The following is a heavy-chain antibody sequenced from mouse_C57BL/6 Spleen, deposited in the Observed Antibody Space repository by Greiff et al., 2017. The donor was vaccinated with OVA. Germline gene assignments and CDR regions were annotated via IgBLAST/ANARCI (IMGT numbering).Heavy chain of an antibody. D-gene: IGHD1-2*01. V-gene: IGHV5-9*01. CDR1: GFTFSSYT. CDR2: ISGGGGNT. J-gene: IGHJ2*01. Sequence: EVKLVESGGGLVKPGGSLKLSCAASGFTFSSYTMSWVRQTPEKRLEWVATISGGGGNTYYPDSVKGRFTISRDNAKNTLYLQMSSLRSEDTALYYCARSGYYNYFDYWGQGTTLTVSS. CDR3: ARSGYYNYFDY.